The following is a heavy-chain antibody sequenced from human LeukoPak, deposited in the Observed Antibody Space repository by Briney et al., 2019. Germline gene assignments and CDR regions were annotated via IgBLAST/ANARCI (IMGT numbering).Heavy chain of an antibody. Sequence: SETLSLTCDVDGGSFTDNYWSWIRQAPGKGLEWIGEIYHSGATNYNPSLDSRVTLSVDSSKSQFSLKLTSVTAADTAVYYCACLHGSWSYHSLLHNTLDVWGTGTTVTVSS. D-gene: IGHD3-10*01. CDR1: GGSFTDNY. V-gene: IGHV4-34*01. CDR3: ACLHGSWSYHSLLHNTLDV. CDR2: IYHSGAT. J-gene: IGHJ6*04.